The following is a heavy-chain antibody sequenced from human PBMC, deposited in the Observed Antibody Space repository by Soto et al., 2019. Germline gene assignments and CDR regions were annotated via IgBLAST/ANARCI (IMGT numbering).Heavy chain of an antibody. V-gene: IGHV3-30-3*01. Sequence: QVQLVESGGGVVQPGRSLRLSCAASGFTFSSYAMHWVRQAPGKGLEWVAVISYDGSNKYYADSVKGRFTISRDNSKNTLYLQMNSPRAEDTAVYYCARDLEPAPFDYWGQGTLVTVSS. D-gene: IGHD1-1*01. J-gene: IGHJ4*02. CDR3: ARDLEPAPFDY. CDR2: ISYDGSNK. CDR1: GFTFSSYA.